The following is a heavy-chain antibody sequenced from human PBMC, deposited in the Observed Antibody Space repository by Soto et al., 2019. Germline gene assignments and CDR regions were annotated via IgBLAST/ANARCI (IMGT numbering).Heavy chain of an antibody. CDR3: ARIYRSGYYLFYFDY. D-gene: IGHD3-22*01. J-gene: IGHJ4*02. V-gene: IGHV2-26*01. CDR2: IFSNDEK. CDR1: GFSLSNARMG. Sequence: SGPTLVNPTQTLTLTCTVSGFSLSNARMGVSWIRQPPGKALEWLAHIFSNDEKSYSTSLKSRLTISKDTSKSQVVLTMTNMEPVDTATYYCARIYRSGYYLFYFDYWGQGTLVTV.